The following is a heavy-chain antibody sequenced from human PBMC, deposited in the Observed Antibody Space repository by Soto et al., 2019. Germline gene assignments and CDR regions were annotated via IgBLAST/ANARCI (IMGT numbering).Heavy chain of an antibody. D-gene: IGHD1-20*01. CDR3: ARGWYITGTTYYYGMDV. J-gene: IGHJ6*02. CDR2: IIPIFGTA. Sequence: QVQLVQSGAEVKKPGSSVKVSCKASGGTFSSYAISWVRQAPGQGLEWMGGIIPIFGTANYAQKFQGRVTITADESKSTAYMELSSLRSEDTAVYYCARGWYITGTTYYYGMDVWGQGTTVTVSS. V-gene: IGHV1-69*01. CDR1: GGTFSSYA.